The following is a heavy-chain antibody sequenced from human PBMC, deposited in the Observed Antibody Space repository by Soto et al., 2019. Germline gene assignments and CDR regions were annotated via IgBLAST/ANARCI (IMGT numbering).Heavy chain of an antibody. CDR3: ARQVVGYCSGGSCTPFDY. J-gene: IGHJ4*02. V-gene: IGHV4-30-2*01. CDR1: GGSISSGGYS. D-gene: IGHD2-15*01. Sequence: SETLSLTCAVSGGSISSGGYSWSWIRQPPGKGLEWIGYIYHSGSTYYNPSLKSRVTISADESISTAYLQWSSLKASDTAMYYCARQVVGYCSGGSCTPFDYWGQGTLVTVSS. CDR2: IYHSGST.